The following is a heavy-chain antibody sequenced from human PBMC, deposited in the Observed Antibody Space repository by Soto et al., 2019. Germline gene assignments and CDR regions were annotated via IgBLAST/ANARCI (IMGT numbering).Heavy chain of an antibody. D-gene: IGHD3-10*01. J-gene: IGHJ3*02. CDR3: ARDSGSPLYDAFDI. Sequence: ASVKVSCKASGGTFSSYAISWVRQAPGQGLEWMGGIIPIFGTANYAQKFQGRVTITADKSTSTAYMELSSLRSEDTAVYYCARDSGSPLYDAFDIWGQGTMVTV. V-gene: IGHV1-69*06. CDR2: IIPIFGTA. CDR1: GGTFSSYA.